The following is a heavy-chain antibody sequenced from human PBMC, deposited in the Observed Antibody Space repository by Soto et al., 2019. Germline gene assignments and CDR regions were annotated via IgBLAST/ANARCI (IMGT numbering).Heavy chain of an antibody. D-gene: IGHD3-22*01. J-gene: IGHJ4*02. V-gene: IGHV3-30*18. Sequence: GGSLRLSCAASGFTFSSYGMHWVLQAPGKGLEWVAVISYDGSNKYYADSVKGRFTISRDNSKNTLYLQMNSLRAEDTAVYYCAKDGSYYDSSGYFDYWGQGTLVTVSS. CDR2: ISYDGSNK. CDR3: AKDGSYYDSSGYFDY. CDR1: GFTFSSYG.